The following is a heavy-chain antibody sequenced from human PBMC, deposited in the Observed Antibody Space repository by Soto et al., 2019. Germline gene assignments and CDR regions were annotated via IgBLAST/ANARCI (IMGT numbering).Heavy chain of an antibody. CDR2: IRGSGGDT. CDR3: VKGHSDSYYSFDY. V-gene: IGHV3-23*01. J-gene: IGHJ4*02. D-gene: IGHD3-22*01. Sequence: EVQLFESGGGLVQPGGSLRLSCAASGFTFSFCAMSWVRQAPGKGLKWVSSIRGSGGDTYYADSVRGRFTISRVNSKNTLYPQMNSLRVEDTAVNYCVKGHSDSYYSFDYWGQGTLLTVSS. CDR1: GFTFSFCA.